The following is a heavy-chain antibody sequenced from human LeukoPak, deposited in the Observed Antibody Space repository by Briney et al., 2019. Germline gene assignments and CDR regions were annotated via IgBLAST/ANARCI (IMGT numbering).Heavy chain of an antibody. J-gene: IGHJ4*02. D-gene: IGHD5-18*01. CDR3: ARDALSGYSYGYPY. V-gene: IGHV7-4-1*02. Sequence: ASVKVSCKASGYTFTSYAMNWVRQAPGQGLEWMGWINTNTGNPTYAQGFTGRFVFSLDTSVSTAYLQISSLKAEDTAVYYCARDALSGYSYGYPYWGQGTLVTVSS. CDR1: GYTFTSYA. CDR2: INTNTGNP.